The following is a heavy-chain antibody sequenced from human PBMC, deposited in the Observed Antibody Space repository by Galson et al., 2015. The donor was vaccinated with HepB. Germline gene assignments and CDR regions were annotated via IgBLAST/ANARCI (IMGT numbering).Heavy chain of an antibody. CDR3: ARMVYGTAYYFDY. D-gene: IGHD2-8*01. V-gene: IGHV4-31*03. Sequence: TLSLTCTVSGGSISSGGYYWSWIRQHPGKGLEWIGYIYYSGSTYYNPSLKSRVTKSVDTSKNQFSLKLSSVTAADTAVYNCARMVYGTAYYFDYWGQGTLVTFSS. CDR1: GGSISSGGYY. J-gene: IGHJ4*02. CDR2: IYYSGST.